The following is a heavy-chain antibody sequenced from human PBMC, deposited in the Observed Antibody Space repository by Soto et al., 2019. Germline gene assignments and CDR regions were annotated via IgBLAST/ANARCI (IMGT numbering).Heavy chain of an antibody. CDR2: ISYDGSNK. J-gene: IGHJ5*02. V-gene: IGHV3-30-3*01. CDR3: ARDGIAVAGTSSWFDP. CDR1: GFTFGSYA. D-gene: IGHD6-19*01. Sequence: LRLSCAASGFTFGSYAMHWVRQAPGKGLEWVAVISYDGSNKHYADSVNGRFTISRDNSKNTLYLQMNSLRAEDTAVYYCARDGIAVAGTSSWFDPWGQGTLVTVSS.